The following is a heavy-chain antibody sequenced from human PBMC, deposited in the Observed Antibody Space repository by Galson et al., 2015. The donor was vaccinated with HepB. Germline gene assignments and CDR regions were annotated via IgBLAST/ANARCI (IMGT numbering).Heavy chain of an antibody. Sequence: SVKVSCKASGYTFTGYYMHWVRQAPGQGLEWMGRINPNSGGTNYAQKFQGRVTMTRDTSISTAYMELSRLRSDDTAVYYCARVPSSGYPDDAFDIWGQGTMVTVSS. J-gene: IGHJ3*02. CDR2: INPNSGGT. CDR3: ARVPSSGYPDDAFDI. D-gene: IGHD3-22*01. V-gene: IGHV1-2*06. CDR1: GYTFTGYY.